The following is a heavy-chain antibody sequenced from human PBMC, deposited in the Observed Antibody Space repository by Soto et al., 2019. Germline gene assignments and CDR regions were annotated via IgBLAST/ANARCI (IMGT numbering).Heavy chain of an antibody. Sequence: LTCAISGDSVSSNTAAWNWIRSSPSRGLEWLGRTYYRSNWRHDYAVSVKSRITVNPDTSKNHFSLQLNSVTPDDTAVYYCARGVAGTGFDLWGQGTLVTVSS. J-gene: IGHJ4*02. D-gene: IGHD6-19*01. V-gene: IGHV6-1*01. CDR1: GDSVSSNTAA. CDR3: ARGVAGTGFDL. CDR2: TYYRSNWRH.